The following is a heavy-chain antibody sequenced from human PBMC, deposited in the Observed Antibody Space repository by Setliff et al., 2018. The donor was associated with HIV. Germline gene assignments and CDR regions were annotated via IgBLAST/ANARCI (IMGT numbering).Heavy chain of an antibody. J-gene: IGHJ4*02. CDR1: GDSISRHN. Sequence: PSETLSLTCSVSGDSISRHNWSWIRRPAGKGLEWIGRIFTSGTINTNPSLRSRGTISVDASKGQLTLNLNSVTAADTAVYYCARGGYGYSSYYFDFWGQGALVTVSS. CDR2: IFTSGTI. D-gene: IGHD4-4*01. V-gene: IGHV4-4*07. CDR3: ARGGYGYSSYYFDF.